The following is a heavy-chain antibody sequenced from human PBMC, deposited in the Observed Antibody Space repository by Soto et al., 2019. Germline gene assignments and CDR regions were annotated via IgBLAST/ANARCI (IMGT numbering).Heavy chain of an antibody. Sequence: ASVKVSCKASGYTFTSYGISWVRQAPGQGLEWMGWISAYNGNTNYAQKLQGRVTMTTDTSTSTAYMELRSLRSDDTAVYYCARGLLGGASGGWFDPWGQGPLVTVSS. CDR2: ISAYNGNT. J-gene: IGHJ5*02. V-gene: IGHV1-18*04. CDR3: ARGLLGGASGGWFDP. D-gene: IGHD3-16*01. CDR1: GYTFTSYG.